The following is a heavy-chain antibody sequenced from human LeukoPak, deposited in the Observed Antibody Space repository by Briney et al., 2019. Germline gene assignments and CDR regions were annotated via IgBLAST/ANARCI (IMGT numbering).Heavy chain of an antibody. CDR1: GDSFSSNSAA. CDR2: TYYRSKWYN. V-gene: IGHV6-1*01. D-gene: IGHD3-10*01. CDR3: ARDHPLLWFGEYYFDY. J-gene: IGHJ4*02. Sequence: SQTLSLTCAISGDSFSSNSAAWNWIRQSPSRGLEWLGRTYYRSKWYNDYAVSVKSRITINPDTSKNQFSLQLNSVTPEDTAVYYCARDHPLLWFGEYYFDYWGQGTLVTVSS.